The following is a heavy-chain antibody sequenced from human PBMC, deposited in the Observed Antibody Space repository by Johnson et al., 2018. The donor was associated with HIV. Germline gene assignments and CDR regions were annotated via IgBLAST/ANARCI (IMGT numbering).Heavy chain of an antibody. CDR1: GFTFSSYW. Sequence: VQLVESGGGLVKPGGSLRLSCAASGFTFSSYWMHWVRQAPGKGLVWVSRINSDGSSTSYADSVMGRFTISRDNAQNTLYLQMNSLREEDTAVYHCARGTISVTEVDLRGGGFDIWGQGTMVTVSS. V-gene: IGHV3-74*02. CDR2: INSDGSST. D-gene: IGHD3-22*01. CDR3: ARGTISVTEVDLRGGGFDI. J-gene: IGHJ3*02.